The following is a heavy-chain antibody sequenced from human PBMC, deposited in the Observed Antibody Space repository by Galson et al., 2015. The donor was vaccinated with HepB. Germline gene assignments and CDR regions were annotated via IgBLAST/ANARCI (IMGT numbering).Heavy chain of an antibody. D-gene: IGHD6-13*01. CDR2: ISSSSSYI. CDR1: GFTFSSYS. Sequence: LILSCAASGFTFSSYSMNWVRQAPGKGLEWVSSISSSSSYIYYADSVKGRFTISRDNAKNSLYLQMNSLRAEDTAVYYCARDGESSSWLRRNSSYYYGMDVWGQGTTVPVSS. J-gene: IGHJ6*02. CDR3: ARDGESSSWLRRNSSYYYGMDV. V-gene: IGHV3-21*01.